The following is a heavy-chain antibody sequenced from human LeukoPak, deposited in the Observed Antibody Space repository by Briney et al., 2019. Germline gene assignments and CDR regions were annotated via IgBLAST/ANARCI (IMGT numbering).Heavy chain of an antibody. CDR3: ARGYYDYVWGSYRYYYYYMDV. Sequence: ASVKVSCKASGYTFTGYYMHWVRQAPGQGLEWMGWINPNSGSTNYAQKFQGRVTMTRDTSISTAYMELSRLRSDDTAVYYCARGYYDYVWGSYRYYYYYMDVWGKGTTVTISS. J-gene: IGHJ6*03. D-gene: IGHD3-16*02. CDR1: GYTFTGYY. V-gene: IGHV1-2*02. CDR2: INPNSGST.